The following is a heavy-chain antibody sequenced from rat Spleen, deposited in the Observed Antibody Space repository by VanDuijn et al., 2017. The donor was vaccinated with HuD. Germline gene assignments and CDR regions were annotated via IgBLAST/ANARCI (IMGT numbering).Heavy chain of an antibody. CDR3: AKHDYYGSTYDVMEA. V-gene: IGHV7-6*01. D-gene: IGHD1-6*01. CDR1: GFTFADFY. CDR2: IRNKAKSYTT. Sequence: EVKLLESGGGLVQPGGSLRLSCAASGFTFADFYMSWIRQSPGKAPEWLSFIRNKAKSYTTEYNPSVKGRFTISRDDTQNVIYLQMNTLRVEDTAIYYCAKHDYYGSTYDVMEAWGQGASVTVSS. J-gene: IGHJ4*01.